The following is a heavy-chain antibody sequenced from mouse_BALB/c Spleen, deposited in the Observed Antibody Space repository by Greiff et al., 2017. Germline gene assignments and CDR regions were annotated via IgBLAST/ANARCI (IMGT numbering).Heavy chain of an antibody. CDR2: IYPGDGDT. Sequence: QVQLQQSGAELARPGASVKLSCKASGYTFTSYWMQWVKQRPGQGLEWIGAIYPGDGDTRYTQKFKGKATLTADKSSSTAYMQLSSLASEDSAVYYCATRIYYDYDDYWGQGTTLTVSS. CDR1: GYTFTSYW. V-gene: IGHV1-87*01. J-gene: IGHJ2*01. D-gene: IGHD2-4*01. CDR3: ATRIYYDYDDY.